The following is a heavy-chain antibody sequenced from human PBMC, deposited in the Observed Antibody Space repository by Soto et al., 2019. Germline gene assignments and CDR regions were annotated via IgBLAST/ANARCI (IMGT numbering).Heavy chain of an antibody. CDR2: INDRSNYI. Sequence: PGGSLRLSCAASGFSFSKYSMNWVRQAPGKGLEWVSSINDRSNYIYYADTVKGRFTISRDNAINSLYLQMSGLRAEDKAVYYCALSPVFICSSAKCYRYYFDYWSQGTLVTFSS. V-gene: IGHV3-21*06. CDR1: GFSFSKYS. J-gene: IGHJ4*02. D-gene: IGHD2-2*02. CDR3: ALSPVFICSSAKCYRYYFDY.